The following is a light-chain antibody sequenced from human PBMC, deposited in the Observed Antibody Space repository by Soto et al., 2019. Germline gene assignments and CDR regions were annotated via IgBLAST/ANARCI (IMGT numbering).Light chain of an antibody. CDR2: SAS. V-gene: IGKV3-20*01. CDR3: QQYSASPRT. CDR1: RTVDGNY. J-gene: IGKJ3*01. Sequence: PGEIATLSCRASRTVDGNYLAWYHQKPGQAPRLLIHSASTRAPGIPDRFSASGAGTDFTLTISRLEPEDSAVYYCQQYSASPRTFGPGTKVD.